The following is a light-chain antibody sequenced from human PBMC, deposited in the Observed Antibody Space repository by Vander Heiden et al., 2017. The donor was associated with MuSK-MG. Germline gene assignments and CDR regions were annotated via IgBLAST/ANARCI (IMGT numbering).Light chain of an antibody. J-gene: IGKJ1*01. CDR1: QSVLYSSNNKNY. Sequence: DIVMTQSADSLAVSLGGRATINCKSSQSVLYSSNNKNYLAWYQQKPGQPPKLLIYWASTRESGVPDRFSGSGSGTDFTLTISSLQAEDVAVYYCQQDDSTPWTFGQGTKVEIK. V-gene: IGKV4-1*01. CDR3: QQDDSTPWT. CDR2: WAS.